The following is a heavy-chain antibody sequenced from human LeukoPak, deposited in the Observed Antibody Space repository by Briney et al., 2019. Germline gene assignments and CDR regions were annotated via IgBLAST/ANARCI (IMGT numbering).Heavy chain of an antibody. D-gene: IGHD6-13*01. J-gene: IGHJ4*02. CDR2: ISAYNGNT. CDR3: ARAMYSSSWQTQFDY. Sequence: ASVKVSCKASGYTFTSYGISWVRQAPGQGLEWMGWISAYNGNTNYAQKLQGRVTMTTDISTSTAYMELRSLRSDDTAVYYCARAMYSSSWQTQFDYWGQGTLVTVSS. V-gene: IGHV1-18*01. CDR1: GYTFTSYG.